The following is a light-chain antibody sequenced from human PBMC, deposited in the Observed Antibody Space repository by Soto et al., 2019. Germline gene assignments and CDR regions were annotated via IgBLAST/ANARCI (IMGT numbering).Light chain of an antibody. CDR1: QSISSF. J-gene: IGKJ5*01. CDR3: QQHFNGPIT. CDR2: GAS. Sequence: EIVLTQSQATLSLSPGESATLSCRASQSISSFLAWYQQKPGQAPRLLIYGASNRATGIPARFSGSGSGTDFTLTISSLEPEDFAVYYCQQHFNGPITFGQGTRLE. V-gene: IGKV3-11*01.